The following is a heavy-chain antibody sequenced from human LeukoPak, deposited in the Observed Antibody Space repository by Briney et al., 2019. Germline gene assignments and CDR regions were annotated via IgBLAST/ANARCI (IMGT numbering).Heavy chain of an antibody. V-gene: IGHV3-23*01. CDR1: GFTFSSYA. CDR2: ISGSGGST. D-gene: IGHD6-19*01. Sequence: PGGSLRLSCTASGFTFSSYAMNWVRQAPGKGLEWVSTISGSGGSTYYADPVKGRFTISRDNSKNTLYLQMNSLRVEDTAVYYCAKVLSPWAGLLTVAGSDAFDIWGQGTVVTVSS. CDR3: AKVLSPWAGLLTVAGSDAFDI. J-gene: IGHJ3*02.